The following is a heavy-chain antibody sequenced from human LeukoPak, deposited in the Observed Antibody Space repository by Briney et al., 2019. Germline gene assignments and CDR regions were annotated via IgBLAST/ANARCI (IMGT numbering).Heavy chain of an antibody. V-gene: IGHV3-7*01. CDR2: IKPDGSVG. CDR3: TQNLVAAAGDH. J-gene: IGHJ4*02. Sequence: GGSLRLSCAASGFTFSNYWMTWVRQTPGKGLEWVANIKPDGSVGYYVDSVRGRFIISRDNAGNSLYLQMNSLRVEDTAVYYCTQNLVAAAGDHWGQGTLLIVSS. D-gene: IGHD6-13*01. CDR1: GFTFSNYW.